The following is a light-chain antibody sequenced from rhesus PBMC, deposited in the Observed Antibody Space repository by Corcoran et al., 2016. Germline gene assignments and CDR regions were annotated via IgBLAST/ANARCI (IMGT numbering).Light chain of an antibody. CDR3: QQHHTYPYT. J-gene: IGKJ2*01. Sequence: DIQMTQSPSSLSAFVGDRVTITLRASQGIYTYLGWYQQKPGKAPNLLIYAASTLQSGVPSRFSGSRSGTDFTLTITNLQPEDYGTYYSQQHHTYPYTFGQGTKVDVK. V-gene: IGKV1-25*01. CDR2: AAS. CDR1: QGIYTY.